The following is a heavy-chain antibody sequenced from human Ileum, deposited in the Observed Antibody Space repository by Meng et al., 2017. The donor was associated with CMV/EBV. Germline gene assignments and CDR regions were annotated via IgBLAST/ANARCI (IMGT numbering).Heavy chain of an antibody. CDR3: GRAGARGVPVDI. J-gene: IGHJ4*02. Sequence: QMQRQESGPGLVKPSETLPLTCSVAGGSSSDCHWTWIRKSAGKGLQWLGRLRTSGTIDHNPSFKSRVTLSIDTSKNQFSLKLTSVTAADTAVYYCGRAGARGVPVDIWGQGTLVTVSS. D-gene: IGHD3-10*01. V-gene: IGHV4-4*07. CDR2: LRTSGTI. CDR1: GGSSSDCH.